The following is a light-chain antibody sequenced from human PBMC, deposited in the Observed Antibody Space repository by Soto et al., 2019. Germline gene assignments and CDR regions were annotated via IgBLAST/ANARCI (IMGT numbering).Light chain of an antibody. V-gene: IGKV3-20*01. CDR3: QQYDTSPST. CDR2: GAS. Sequence: EIVLTQSPGTLSLSPGERATLSCRASQSLSNNYLAWYQQRPGQAPRLLIYGASSRATDIPDRFSGSGSGTDFTLTISRLEPDDFAVFYCQQYDTSPSTFCQGTKLEIK. CDR1: QSLSNNY. J-gene: IGKJ2*02.